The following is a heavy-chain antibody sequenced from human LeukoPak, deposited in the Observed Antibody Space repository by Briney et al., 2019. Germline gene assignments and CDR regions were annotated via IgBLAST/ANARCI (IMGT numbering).Heavy chain of an antibody. Sequence: GSLRLSCAASGFTFSSYAMSWVRQAPGKGLEWVSAISGSGGSTYYADSVKGRFTISRDNSKNTLYLQMNSLRAEDTAVYYCAKAGNLGGSNYLYYYYYMDVWGKGTTVTISS. D-gene: IGHD1-26*01. J-gene: IGHJ6*03. CDR2: ISGSGGST. CDR1: GFTFSSYA. CDR3: AKAGNLGGSNYLYYYYYMDV. V-gene: IGHV3-23*01.